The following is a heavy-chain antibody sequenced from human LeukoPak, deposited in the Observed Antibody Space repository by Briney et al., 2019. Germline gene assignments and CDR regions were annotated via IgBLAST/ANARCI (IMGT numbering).Heavy chain of an antibody. Sequence: ASVKVSCKASGYTFTSYDINWVRQATGQGLEWMGWMNPNSGNTGYAQKFQGRVTMTRNTSISTAYMELSSLRSEDTAVYYCARERSGSYPPSDYYYCGMDVWGQGTTVTVSS. D-gene: IGHD1-26*01. V-gene: IGHV1-8*01. CDR3: ARERSGSYPPSDYYYCGMDV. CDR1: GYTFTSYD. J-gene: IGHJ6*02. CDR2: MNPNSGNT.